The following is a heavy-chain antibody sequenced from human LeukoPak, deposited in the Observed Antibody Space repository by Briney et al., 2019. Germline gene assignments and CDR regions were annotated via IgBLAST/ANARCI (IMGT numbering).Heavy chain of an antibody. CDR3: AKATRIVVVPAAVDY. J-gene: IGHJ4*02. CDR2: ISGSGGST. D-gene: IGHD2-2*01. CDR1: GFTFSSYA. Sequence: GGSLRHSCAASGFTFSSYAMSWVRQAPGKGLEWVSAISGSGGSTYYADSVKGRFTISRDNSKNTLYLQMNSLRAEDTAVYYCAKATRIVVVPAAVDYWGQGTLVTVSS. V-gene: IGHV3-23*01.